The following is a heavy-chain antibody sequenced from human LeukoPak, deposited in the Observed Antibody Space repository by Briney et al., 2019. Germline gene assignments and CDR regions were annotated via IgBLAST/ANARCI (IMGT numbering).Heavy chain of an antibody. V-gene: IGHV1-2*02. CDR3: ARDQYGGNSNNH. Sequence: GASVKVSCKASGYTFTAYYMHWVRQAPGQGLEWMGWINPNSGGTNYAQNFQGRVTMTRDTSISTAYMELSRLRFDDTAMYYCARDQYGGNSNNHWGQGTLVTVSS. J-gene: IGHJ5*02. CDR1: GYTFTAYY. D-gene: IGHD4-23*01. CDR2: INPNSGGT.